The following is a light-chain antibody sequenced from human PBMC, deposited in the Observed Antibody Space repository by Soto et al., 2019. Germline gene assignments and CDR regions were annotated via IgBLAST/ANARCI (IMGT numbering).Light chain of an antibody. CDR1: SSDVGGYNY. CDR2: EVS. CDR3: SSYTGSSTVV. Sequence: QSVLTQPASVSGSPGQSITISCTGTSSDVGGYNYVSWYQQHPGKAPKLMIFEVSNRPSGVSIRFSGSKSGNTASLTISGLQAEDEADYYCSSYTGSSTVVFGGGTKVTVL. J-gene: IGLJ3*02. V-gene: IGLV2-14*01.